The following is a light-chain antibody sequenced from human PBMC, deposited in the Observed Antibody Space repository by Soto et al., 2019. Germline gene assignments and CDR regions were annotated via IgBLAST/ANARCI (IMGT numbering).Light chain of an antibody. CDR2: ATT. J-gene: IGKJ3*01. Sequence: DIQMTQSPSSLSASVGDRVTITCRASQGIRNYLAWFQQKPGKAPKSLIYATTNLQSGVPSRFSGSGSGTDFTLTINSLQAEDFATYYCHQCDTYPFTFGPGTTVDL. CDR3: HQCDTYPFT. V-gene: IGKV1-16*01. CDR1: QGIRNY.